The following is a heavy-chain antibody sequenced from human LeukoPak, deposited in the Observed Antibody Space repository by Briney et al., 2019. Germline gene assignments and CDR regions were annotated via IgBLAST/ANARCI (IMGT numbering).Heavy chain of an antibody. V-gene: IGHV1-2*02. J-gene: IGHJ4*02. CDR3: AKVFKGIDSSGYYGVVRRVGRPYYFDY. Sequence: ASVKVSCKASGYTFTGYYMHWVRQAPGQGLEWMGWINPNSGGTNYAQKFQGRVTMTRDTSISTAYMELSRLRSDDTAVYYCAKVFKGIDSSGYYGVVRRVGRPYYFDYWGQGTLVTVSS. CDR2: INPNSGGT. CDR1: GYTFTGYY. D-gene: IGHD3-22*01.